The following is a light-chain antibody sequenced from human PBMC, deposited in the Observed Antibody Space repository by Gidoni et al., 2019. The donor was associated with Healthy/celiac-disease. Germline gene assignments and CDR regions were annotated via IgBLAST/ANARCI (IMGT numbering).Light chain of an antibody. CDR1: SSDVRSYNL. V-gene: IGLV2-23*01. CDR3: CSYAGSSTFVV. J-gene: IGLJ2*01. CDR2: EGS. Sequence: SPLPQPAPVSWSPRQSITISCTGTSSDVRSYNLVSCYQQHPGKAPKLMIYEGSKRPSGVSNRFSGSKSGNTASLTISGLQAEDEADYYCCSYAGSSTFVVFGGGTKLTVL.